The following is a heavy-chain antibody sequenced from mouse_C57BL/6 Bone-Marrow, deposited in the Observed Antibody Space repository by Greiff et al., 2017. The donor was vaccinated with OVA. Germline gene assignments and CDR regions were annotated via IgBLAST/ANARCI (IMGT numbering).Heavy chain of an antibody. CDR3: ARDDGSSYEDYAMDY. Sequence: EVMLVESGGGLVKPGGSLKLSCAASGFTFSSYAMSWVRQTPEKRLEWVATISDGGSYTYYPANVKGRFTISRDNAKNNLYLQMSHLKSEDTAMYYCARDDGSSYEDYAMDYWGQGTSVTVSS. V-gene: IGHV5-4*01. CDR2: ISDGGSYT. CDR1: GFTFSSYA. J-gene: IGHJ4*01. D-gene: IGHD1-1*01.